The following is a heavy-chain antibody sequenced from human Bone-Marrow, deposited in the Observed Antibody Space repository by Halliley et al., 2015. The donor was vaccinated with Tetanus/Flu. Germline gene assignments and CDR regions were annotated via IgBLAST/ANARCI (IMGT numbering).Heavy chain of an antibody. D-gene: IGHD2-8*02. CDR3: ARGGLVVNATNYFDH. Sequence: VQLVQSGAEVKKPGESLRISCKGSGYSFTNYWVGWVRQMPGKGLEWMGLIYPGDSDTRYSPSFQGQVTISVDKSISTAYLQWSSLKASDTAMYYCARGGLVVNATNYFDHWGQGTLVTVSS. CDR2: IYPGDSDT. CDR1: GYSFTNYW. J-gene: IGHJ4*02. V-gene: IGHV5-51*01.